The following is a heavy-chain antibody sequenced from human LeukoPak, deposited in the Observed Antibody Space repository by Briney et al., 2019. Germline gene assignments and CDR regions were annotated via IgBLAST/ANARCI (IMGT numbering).Heavy chain of an antibody. V-gene: IGHV3-21*01. J-gene: IGHJ3*02. CDR3: ARGDSEAFDI. D-gene: IGHD2-15*01. CDR1: GFTFSSYS. Sequence: GGSLRLSCAASGFTFSSYSMNWVRQAPGKGLEWVSSISGSSSYIYYADSVKGRFTISRDNAKNSLYLQMNSLRAEDTAVYYCARGDSEAFDIWGQGTMVTVSS. CDR2: ISGSSSYI.